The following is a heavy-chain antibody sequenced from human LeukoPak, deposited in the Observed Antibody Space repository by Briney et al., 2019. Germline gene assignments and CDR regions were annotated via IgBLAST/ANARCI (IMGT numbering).Heavy chain of an antibody. D-gene: IGHD1-14*01. J-gene: IGHJ3*02. CDR3: ARDLPGGGASDI. CDR2: IWYDGSNK. Sequence: GGSLRLSCAASGFTFSSYGMHWVRQAPGKGLEWVAVIWYDGSNKYYADSVKGRFTISRDNSKNTLYLQMNSLRAEDTAVYYCARDLPGGGASDIWGQGTMVTVSS. V-gene: IGHV3-33*01. CDR1: GFTFSSYG.